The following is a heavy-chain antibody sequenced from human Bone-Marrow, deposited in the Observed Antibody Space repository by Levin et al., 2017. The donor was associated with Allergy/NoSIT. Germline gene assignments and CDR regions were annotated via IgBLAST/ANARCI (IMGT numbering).Heavy chain of an antibody. J-gene: IGHJ6*02. CDR1: GFTFSGSA. V-gene: IGHV3-73*01. Sequence: GGSLRLSCAASGFTFSGSAMHWVRQASGKGLEWVGRIRSKANSYATAYAASVKGRFTISRDDSKNTAYLQMNSLKTEDTAVYYCTSLGDYYDSSGYYRRGKGYYYYYGMDVWGQGTTVTVSS. CDR2: IRSKANSYAT. D-gene: IGHD3-22*01. CDR3: TSLGDYYDSSGYYRRGKGYYYYYGMDV.